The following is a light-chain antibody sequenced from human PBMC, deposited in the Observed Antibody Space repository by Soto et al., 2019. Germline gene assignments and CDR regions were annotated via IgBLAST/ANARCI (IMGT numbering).Light chain of an antibody. CDR3: QQYNNWTT. Sequence: EILLTQSPATLSVSPGDRATLTCRASQSVSSNLPWYQQKPGEATRLLIDGASTRATGIPARFSGSGSGKEFTRTISSQPYEDFAVYYCQQYNNWTTFGQGTKVDIK. V-gene: IGKV3-15*01. J-gene: IGKJ1*01. CDR2: GAS. CDR1: QSVSSN.